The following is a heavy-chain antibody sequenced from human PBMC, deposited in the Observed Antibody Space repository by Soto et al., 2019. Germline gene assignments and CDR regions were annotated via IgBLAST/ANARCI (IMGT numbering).Heavy chain of an antibody. Sequence: SETLSLTCAVYGGSFSGFYWSWIRQPPGKGLEWIGQINHIGNTNYNPSLESRVTISLDMSKHQFSLKLSSVTAADTAVYYCARETVSAGLAARYYFDYWGQGTLVTVSS. D-gene: IGHD6-13*01. J-gene: IGHJ4*02. V-gene: IGHV4-34*01. CDR3: ARETVSAGLAARYYFDY. CDR2: INHIGNT. CDR1: GGSFSGFY.